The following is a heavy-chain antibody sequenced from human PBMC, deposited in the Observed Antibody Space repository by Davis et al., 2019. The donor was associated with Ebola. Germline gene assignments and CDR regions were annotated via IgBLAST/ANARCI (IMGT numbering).Heavy chain of an antibody. CDR3: ARLWIASGGLDV. V-gene: IGHV4-39*01. D-gene: IGHD3-10*01. CDR1: GGSISSDTYY. J-gene: IGHJ6*02. Sequence: PSETLSLTCTVSGGSISSDTYYWGWIRQPPGKGLEWIGSIYYSGDTYYNPSLKSRVTISVDMSKNQFSLKVSSVTAADAAVYYCARLWIASGGLDVWGQGTAVTVSS. CDR2: IYYSGDT.